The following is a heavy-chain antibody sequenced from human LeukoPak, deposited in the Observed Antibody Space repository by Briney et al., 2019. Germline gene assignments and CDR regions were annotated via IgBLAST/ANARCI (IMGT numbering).Heavy chain of an antibody. J-gene: IGHJ3*02. D-gene: IGHD2-2*01. CDR1: ELTFSSHA. V-gene: IGHV3-23*01. Sequence: GGSLRLSCEVSELTFSSHAMSWVRQAPGKGLEWVSSISGSGDATSYADSVKGRFTVSRDNFKNTLSLQMNSLRAEDTAVYYCAKVGYCSSINCYHAFDIWGQGTMLTVSS. CDR3: AKVGYCSSINCYHAFDI. CDR2: ISGSGDAT.